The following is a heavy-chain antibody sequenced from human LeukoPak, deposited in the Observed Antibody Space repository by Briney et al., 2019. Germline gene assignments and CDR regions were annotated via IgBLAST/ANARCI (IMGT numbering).Heavy chain of an antibody. V-gene: IGHV3-23*01. CDR3: AKHVSGSLFYFDY. Sequence: GGSLRLSCAASGFTFDNYAMNWVRQAPGKGLEWVSYISGGGAKRHYSDSVKGRFTISRDNSKNTLYLQMNSLGAEDTAVYYCAKHVSGSLFYFDYWGQRTLVTVSS. CDR1: GFTFDNYA. D-gene: IGHD3-10*01. J-gene: IGHJ4*02. CDR2: ISGGGAKR.